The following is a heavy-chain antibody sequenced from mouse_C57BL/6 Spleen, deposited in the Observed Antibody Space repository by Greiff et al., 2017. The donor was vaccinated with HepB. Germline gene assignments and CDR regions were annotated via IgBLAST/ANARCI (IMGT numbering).Heavy chain of an antibody. CDR2: ISDGGSYT. J-gene: IGHJ2*01. CDR3: ARDLITTVVGYFDY. Sequence: EVQRVESGGGLVKPGGSLKLSCAASGFTFSSYAMSWVRQTPEKRLEWVATISDGGSYTYYPDNVKGRFTISRDNAKNNLYLQMSHLKSEDTAMYYCARDLITTVVGYFDYWGQGTTLTVSS. V-gene: IGHV5-4*01. D-gene: IGHD1-1*01. CDR1: GFTFSSYA.